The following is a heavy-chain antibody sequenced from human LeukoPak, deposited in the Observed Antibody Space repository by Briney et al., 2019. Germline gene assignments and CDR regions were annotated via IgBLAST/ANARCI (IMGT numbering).Heavy chain of an antibody. CDR3: ARAGIPGYCSSATCSNWFDP. Sequence: SVKVACKAFGDTFSTYPINWVRQAPGQGLEWMGGIIPLFATPNYAQKFQDRVTITADKSTSTAYMELSSLRSEDTAVYYCARAGIPGYCSSATCSNWFDPWGQGTLVTVSS. CDR1: GDTFSTYP. D-gene: IGHD2-15*01. J-gene: IGHJ5*02. CDR2: IIPLFATP. V-gene: IGHV1-69*06.